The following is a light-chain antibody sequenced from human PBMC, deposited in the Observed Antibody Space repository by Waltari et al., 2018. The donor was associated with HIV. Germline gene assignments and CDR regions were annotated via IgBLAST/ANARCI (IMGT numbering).Light chain of an antibody. CDR1: AVSKKF. J-gene: IGLJ3*02. CDR2: KDT. V-gene: IGLV3-25*03. CDR3: QSVDSTDTLEV. Sequence: SYELTQPPSLSVFPGQTARLTCSGDAVSKKFVFWYQQKPGQAPALVIYKDTERPSEIPERFSGSSSGTAVTLTISGVQAEDEADYYCQSVDSTDTLEVFGGGTKLTVL.